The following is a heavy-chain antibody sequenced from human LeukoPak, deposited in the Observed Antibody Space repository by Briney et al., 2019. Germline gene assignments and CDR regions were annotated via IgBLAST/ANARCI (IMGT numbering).Heavy chain of an antibody. CDR2: IYTSGST. Sequence: SETLSLTCTVSGGSISSYYWSWIRQPAGKGLEWIGRIYTSGSTNYNPSLKSRVTMSVDTSKNQFSLKLSSVTAADTAVYYCARDRGVYYHDSSGYLDAFDIWGQGTMVTVSS. V-gene: IGHV4-4*07. J-gene: IGHJ3*02. CDR1: GGSISSYY. CDR3: ARDRGVYYHDSSGYLDAFDI. D-gene: IGHD3-22*01.